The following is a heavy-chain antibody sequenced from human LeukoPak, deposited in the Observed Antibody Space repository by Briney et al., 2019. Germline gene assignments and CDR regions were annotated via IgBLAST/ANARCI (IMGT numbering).Heavy chain of an antibody. CDR2: ISAYNGNT. CDR3: ARDPGVVVPAASELWFDP. V-gene: IGHV1-18*01. D-gene: IGHD2-2*01. J-gene: IGHJ5*02. Sequence: ASVKVSCKASGYTFTSYGISWVRQAPGQGLEWMGWISAYNGNTNYAQKLQGRVTMTTDTSTSTAYMELRSLRSDDTAVYHCARDPGVVVPAASELWFDPWGQGTLVTVSS. CDR1: GYTFTSYG.